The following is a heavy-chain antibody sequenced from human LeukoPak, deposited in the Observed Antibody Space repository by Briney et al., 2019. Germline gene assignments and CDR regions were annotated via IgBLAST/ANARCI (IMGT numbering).Heavy chain of an antibody. Sequence: GGSLRLSCAASGFTVSSNYMSWVRQAPGKGLEWVSVIYSGGITYYADSVKGRFTISRDNSKNTLYLQMNSLRAEDTAVYYCARAEQLLLDYWGQGTLVTVSS. CDR1: GFTVSSNY. CDR2: IYSGGIT. J-gene: IGHJ4*02. V-gene: IGHV3-66*02. CDR3: ARAEQLLLDY. D-gene: IGHD6-6*01.